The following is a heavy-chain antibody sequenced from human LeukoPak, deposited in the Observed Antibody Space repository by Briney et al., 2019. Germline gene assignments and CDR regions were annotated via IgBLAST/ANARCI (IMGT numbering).Heavy chain of an antibody. CDR3: ARDVRYFDWLSLVDY. D-gene: IGHD3-9*01. CDR1: GFTFSSYG. CDR2: IWYDGSNK. Sequence: GRSLRLSCAASGFTFSSYGMHWVRQAPGKGLEWVAVIWYDGSNKYYADSVKGRFTISRDNSKNTLYLQMNSLRAVDTAVYYCARDVRYFDWLSLVDYWGQGTLVTVSS. V-gene: IGHV3-33*01. J-gene: IGHJ4*02.